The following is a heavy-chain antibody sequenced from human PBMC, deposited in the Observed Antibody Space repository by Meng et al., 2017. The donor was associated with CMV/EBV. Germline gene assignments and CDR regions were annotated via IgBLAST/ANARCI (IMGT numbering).Heavy chain of an antibody. CDR2: IRNKANSYFT. CDR1: GFTFSDHY. CDR3: ARVRLGPTKVVDY. V-gene: IGHV3-72*01. Sequence: SGFTFSDHYIDWVRQAPGEGLEWVGRIRNKANSYFTEYAASVKGRFTISRDDSKNSLYLQMNSLKTEDTAVYYCARVRLGPTKVVDYWGQGTLVTVSS. J-gene: IGHJ4*02. D-gene: IGHD1-26*01.